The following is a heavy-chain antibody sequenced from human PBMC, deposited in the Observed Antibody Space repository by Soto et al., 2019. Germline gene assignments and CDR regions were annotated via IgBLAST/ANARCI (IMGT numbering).Heavy chain of an antibody. CDR3: ARTAVAGTCFDY. Sequence: QVQLQESGPGLVKPSETLSLTCTVSGGSISSYYWSWIRQPPGKGLEWIGYIYYSGSTNYNPSLTSRXXIXVXXSKNQFSLKLSSVTAADTAVYYCARTAVAGTCFDYWGQGTLVTVSS. CDR1: GGSISSYY. V-gene: IGHV4-59*01. CDR2: IYYSGST. D-gene: IGHD6-19*01. J-gene: IGHJ4*02.